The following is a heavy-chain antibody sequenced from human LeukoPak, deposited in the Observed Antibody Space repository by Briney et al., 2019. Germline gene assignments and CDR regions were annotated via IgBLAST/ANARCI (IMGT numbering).Heavy chain of an antibody. Sequence: GGSLRLSCAASGFTFSSYAMSWVRQAPGKGLEWVSAISGSGGSTYYADSVKGRFTISRDNSKNTLYLQMNSLRAEDTAVYYCAKIGQRYSYGSLLDAFDIWGQGTMVTVSS. V-gene: IGHV3-23*01. CDR1: GFTFSSYA. CDR3: AKIGQRYSYGSLLDAFDI. CDR2: ISGSGGST. D-gene: IGHD5-18*01. J-gene: IGHJ3*02.